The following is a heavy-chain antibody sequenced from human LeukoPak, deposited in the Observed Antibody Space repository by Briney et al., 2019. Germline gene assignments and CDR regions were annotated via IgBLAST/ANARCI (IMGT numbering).Heavy chain of an antibody. Sequence: SETLSLTCTVSGGSISSYYWSWIRQPPGKGLEWIGYIYYSGSTNYNPSLKSRVTISVDTSKNQFSLKLSPVTAADTAVYYCARDRGYSSSWVDYWGQGTLVTVSS. CDR1: GGSISSYY. J-gene: IGHJ4*02. CDR3: ARDRGYSSSWVDY. D-gene: IGHD6-13*01. CDR2: IYYSGST. V-gene: IGHV4-59*01.